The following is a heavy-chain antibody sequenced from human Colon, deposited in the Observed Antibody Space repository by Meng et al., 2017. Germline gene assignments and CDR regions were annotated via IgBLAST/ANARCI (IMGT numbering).Heavy chain of an antibody. D-gene: IGHD3-16*01. V-gene: IGHV4-34*01. Sequence: QGRLQQWGAGPLKPSETLSLPCAVYGGSFSGYYWSWIRQPPGKGLEWIGEINHSGSTNYNPSLKSRVTISVDTSKNQFSLKLSSVTAADTAVYYCARIRPRLGGKTFDSWGQGTLVTVSS. J-gene: IGHJ5*01. CDR3: ARIRPRLGGKTFDS. CDR1: GGSFSGYY. CDR2: INHSGST.